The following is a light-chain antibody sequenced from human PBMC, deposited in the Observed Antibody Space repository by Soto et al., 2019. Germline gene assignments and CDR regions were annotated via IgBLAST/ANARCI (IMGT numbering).Light chain of an antibody. CDR1: SSDVGGYNY. J-gene: IGLJ2*01. V-gene: IGLV2-14*01. CDR2: DVS. Sequence: QSALTQPASVSGSPGQSITISCTGTSSDVGGYNYVSWYQQHPGKAPKLMIYDVSNRPPGVSNRFSGSKSGKTASLTISGLQAEDEADYYCSSFTSSRTVVFGGGTQLTVL. CDR3: SSFTSSRTVV.